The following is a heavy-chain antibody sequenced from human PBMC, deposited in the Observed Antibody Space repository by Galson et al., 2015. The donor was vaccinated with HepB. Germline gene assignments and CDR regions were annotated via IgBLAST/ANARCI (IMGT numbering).Heavy chain of an antibody. D-gene: IGHD4-17*01. Sequence: SLRLSCAASGFDFNNYAMHWVRQAPGKGLEWVALIWPGGDSEYSEDSVKGRFTISRDNSKNTLYLQMSSLGVDDTGVYYCARDGGRDYGDFMTLDFWGRGALVTVSS. CDR2: IWPGGDSE. CDR1: GFDFNNYA. V-gene: IGHV3-33*01. CDR3: ARDGGRDYGDFMTLDF. J-gene: IGHJ4*02.